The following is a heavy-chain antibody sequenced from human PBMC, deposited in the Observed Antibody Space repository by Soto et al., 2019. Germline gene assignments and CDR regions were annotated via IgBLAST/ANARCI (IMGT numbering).Heavy chain of an antibody. V-gene: IGHV3-23*01. D-gene: IGHD5-12*01. CDR2: ISGNGDTT. J-gene: IGHJ1*01. Sequence: EVQLLESGGGLVQPGGSLRLSCAASGFTFSSSAMSWVRQAPGKELDWVSAISGNGDTTYYADSVKGRFTISRDISKNTLYLQMNSLRAEDTAVYYCAKIRGYDLGSTTFQHWGQGTLVTVSS. CDR1: GFTFSSSA. CDR3: AKIRGYDLGSTTFQH.